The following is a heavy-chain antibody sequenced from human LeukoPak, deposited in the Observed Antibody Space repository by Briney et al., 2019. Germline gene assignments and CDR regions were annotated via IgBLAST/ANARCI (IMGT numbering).Heavy chain of an antibody. J-gene: IGHJ5*02. D-gene: IGHD3-22*01. V-gene: IGHV3-7*01. Sequence: GGSLRLSCAASGFTFSSYGIHWVRQAPGKGLEWVANIKQDGSEKYYVDSVKGRFTISRDNAKNSLYLQMNSLRAEDTAVYYCARGTFYYDSSKPLDPWGQGTLVTVSS. CDR2: IKQDGSEK. CDR1: GFTFSSYG. CDR3: ARGTFYYDSSKPLDP.